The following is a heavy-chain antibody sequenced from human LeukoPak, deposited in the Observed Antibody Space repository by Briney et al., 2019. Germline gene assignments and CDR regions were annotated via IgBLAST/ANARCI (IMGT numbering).Heavy chain of an antibody. Sequence: KPSETLSLTCAVYGGSFSGYYWSWIRQPPGKGLEWIGEINHSGSTNYNPSLKSRVTISVDTSKNQFSLKLSSVTAADTAVYYCASRRYSSGSWGQGTLVTVSS. CDR3: ASRRYSSGS. V-gene: IGHV4-34*01. CDR2: INHSGST. D-gene: IGHD6-19*01. CDR1: GGSFSGYY. J-gene: IGHJ4*02.